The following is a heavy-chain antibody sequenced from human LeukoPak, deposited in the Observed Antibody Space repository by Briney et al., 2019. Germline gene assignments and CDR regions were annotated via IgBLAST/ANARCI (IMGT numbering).Heavy chain of an antibody. J-gene: IGHJ6*03. CDR2: IYYSGT. Sequence: SETLSLTCTVSGGSISTNNYYWGWIRQPPGKGLEWIGNIYYSGTNYNPSLKSRVTISVDTSKNQFSLKLSSVTAADTAVYYCARHITGFGVVTRHYMDVWGKGTTVTVSS. D-gene: IGHD3-3*01. V-gene: IGHV4-39*01. CDR1: GGSISTNNYY. CDR3: ARHITGFGVVTRHYMDV.